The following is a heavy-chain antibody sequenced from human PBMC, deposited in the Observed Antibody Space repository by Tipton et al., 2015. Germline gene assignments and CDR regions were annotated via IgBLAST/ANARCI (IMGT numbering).Heavy chain of an antibody. CDR2: IGTAGGT. CDR3: ARESVGGGLAAFDI. V-gene: IGHV3-13*01. Sequence: SLRLSCAASGFTFGDFAMHWVRQAPGKGLEWVSAIGTAGGTYYAGSVKGRFTISREDAKNSLYLQMNSLRAGDTAVYYCARESVGGGLAAFDIWGQGTMVTVSS. J-gene: IGHJ3*02. D-gene: IGHD3-16*01. CDR1: GFTFGDFA.